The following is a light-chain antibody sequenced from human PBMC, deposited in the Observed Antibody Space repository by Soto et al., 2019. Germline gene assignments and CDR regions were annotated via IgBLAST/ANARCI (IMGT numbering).Light chain of an antibody. J-gene: IGKJ1*01. Sequence: EIVLTQSPGTLSLSPGERATLSCRASQSVSSSYLAWYQQKPGQAPRLLIYAASSRTTGISDRFSGSGSGTDFTLSISRLEPEDFAVYYCQHYGSSVRTFGQGTKVDIK. CDR2: AAS. CDR1: QSVSSSY. CDR3: QHYGSSVRT. V-gene: IGKV3-20*01.